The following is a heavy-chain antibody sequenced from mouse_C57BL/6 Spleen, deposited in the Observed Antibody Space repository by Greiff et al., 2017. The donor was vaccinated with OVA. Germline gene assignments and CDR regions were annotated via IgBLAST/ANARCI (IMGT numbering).Heavy chain of an antibody. CDR1: GFTFSDYG. D-gene: IGHD3-2*02. CDR3: ARGSGYFDY. J-gene: IGHJ2*01. CDR2: ISSGSSTI. V-gene: IGHV5-17*01. Sequence: VQLKESGGGLVKPGGSLKLSCAASGFTFSDYGMHWVRQAPEKGLEWVAYISSGSSTIYYADTVKGRFTISRDNAKNTLFLQMTSLRSEDTAMYYCARGSGYFDYWGQGTTLTVSS.